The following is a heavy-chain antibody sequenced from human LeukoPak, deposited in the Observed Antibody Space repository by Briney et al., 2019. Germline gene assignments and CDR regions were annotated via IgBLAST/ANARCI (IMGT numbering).Heavy chain of an antibody. J-gene: IGHJ5*02. CDR2: MYYSGST. CDR1: GGSISGYY. V-gene: IGHV4-59*08. Sequence: PSETLSLTCTLSGGSISGYYWSWIRQPPGKGLEWIGYMYYSGSTNYNPSLKSRVTISVDTSKNQFSLKLSSVTAADTAVYYCAGHGPYVEMATLDPWGQGTLVTVSS. D-gene: IGHD5-24*01. CDR3: AGHGPYVEMATLDP.